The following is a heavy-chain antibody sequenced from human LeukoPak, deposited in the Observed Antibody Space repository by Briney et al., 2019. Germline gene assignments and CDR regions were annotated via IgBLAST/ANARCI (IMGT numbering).Heavy chain of an antibody. CDR3: AKEFGVAVAADTGGPDYYYYYMDV. Sequence: GGSLRLSCAASGFTFSSYSMNWVRQAPGKGLEWVSYISSSSGLIYYADSVKGRFTISRDNAKNSLYLQMNSLRAEDTAVYYCAKEFGVAVAADTGGPDYYYYYMDVWGTGTTVTISS. D-gene: IGHD6-19*01. J-gene: IGHJ6*03. V-gene: IGHV3-48*01. CDR2: ISSSSGLI. CDR1: GFTFSSYS.